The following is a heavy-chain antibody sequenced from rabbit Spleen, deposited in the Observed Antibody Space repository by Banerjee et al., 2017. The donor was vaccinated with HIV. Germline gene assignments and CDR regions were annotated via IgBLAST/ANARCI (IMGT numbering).Heavy chain of an antibody. J-gene: IGHJ6*01. V-gene: IGHV1S45*01. D-gene: IGHD8-1*01. CDR2: IAGSSSGFA. CDR1: GFDFSSNA. Sequence: QEQLEESGGGLVKPEGSLTLTCKASGFDFSSNAMCWVRQAPGKGPEWIACIAGSSSGFAYSATWATGRFTCSKTSSTTVTLQMTSLTAADTATYFCARDTGSSFSSYGMDLWGPGTLVTVS. CDR3: ARDTGSSFSSYGMDL.